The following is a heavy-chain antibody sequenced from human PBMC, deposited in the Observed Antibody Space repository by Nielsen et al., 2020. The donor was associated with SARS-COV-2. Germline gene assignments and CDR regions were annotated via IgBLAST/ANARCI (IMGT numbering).Heavy chain of an antibody. J-gene: IGHJ3*02. CDR2: IYYSGST. Sequence: SETLSLTCAVYGGSFSGYYWSWIRQPPGKGLEWIGYIYYSGSTNYNPSLKSRVTISVDTSKNQFSLKLSSVTAADTAVYYCARQDAFDIWGQGTMVTVSS. CDR3: ARQDAFDI. V-gene: IGHV4-59*08. CDR1: GGSFSGYY.